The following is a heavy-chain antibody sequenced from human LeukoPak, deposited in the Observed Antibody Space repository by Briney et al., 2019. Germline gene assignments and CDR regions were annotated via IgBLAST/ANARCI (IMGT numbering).Heavy chain of an antibody. J-gene: IGHJ3*02. CDR2: ISAYNGNT. CDR1: GYTFTSYG. D-gene: IGHD2-2*01. CDR3: ARANIVVVDDAFDI. Sequence: ASVKVSCKASGYTFTSYGISWVRQAPGQGLEWMGWISAYNGNTKYAQKLQGRVTMTTDTSTSTAYMELRSLRSDDTAVYYCARANIVVVDDAFDIWGQGTMVTVSS. V-gene: IGHV1-18*01.